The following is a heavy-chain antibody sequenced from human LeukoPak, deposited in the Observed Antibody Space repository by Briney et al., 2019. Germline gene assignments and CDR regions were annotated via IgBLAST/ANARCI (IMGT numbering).Heavy chain of an antibody. CDR2: FFSTGRT. D-gene: IGHD2-2*01. CDR3: ASIPGSRTSSYHFDN. Sequence: SETLSLTCNVSGGSVRRSNHHWAWIRQSPGMGLEWVGTFFSTGRTSQNPDPSLKGRVTLSVDTSRKQFSLQLRYLTAADTAIFYCASIPGSRTSSYHFDNWGQGTLVTVSS. CDR1: GGSVRRSNHH. J-gene: IGHJ4*02. V-gene: IGHV4-39*01.